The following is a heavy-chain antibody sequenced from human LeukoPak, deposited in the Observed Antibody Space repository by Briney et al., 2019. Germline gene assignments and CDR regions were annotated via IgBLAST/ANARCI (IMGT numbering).Heavy chain of an antibody. V-gene: IGHV3-23*01. Sequence: GGSLRLSCAASGFAFSSSAMHWVRQAPGKGLEWVSAISGSGGSTYYADSVKGRFTISRDNSKNTLYPQMNSLRAEDTAVYYCAKDNQPYPNYDFWSGYSQGFDYWGQGTLVTVSS. CDR2: ISGSGGST. CDR1: GFAFSSSA. D-gene: IGHD3-3*01. J-gene: IGHJ4*02. CDR3: AKDNQPYPNYDFWSGYSQGFDY.